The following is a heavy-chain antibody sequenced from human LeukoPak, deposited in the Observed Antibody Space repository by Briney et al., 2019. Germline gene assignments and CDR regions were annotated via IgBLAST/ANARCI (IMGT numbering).Heavy chain of an antibody. J-gene: IGHJ4*02. CDR3: AISRVVVAASFDY. D-gene: IGHD2-15*01. CDR1: GFTFSSYG. CDR2: ISGSGGST. Sequence: GGSLRLSCAASGFTFSSYGMSWVRQAPGKGLEWVSAISGSGGSTYYADSVKGRFTISRDNSKNTLYLQMNSLRAEDTAVYYCAISRVVVAASFDYWGQGTLVTVSS. V-gene: IGHV3-23*01.